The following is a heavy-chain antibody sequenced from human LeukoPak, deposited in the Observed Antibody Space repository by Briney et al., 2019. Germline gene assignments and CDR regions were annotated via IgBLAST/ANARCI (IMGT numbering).Heavy chain of an antibody. J-gene: IGHJ4*02. Sequence: PSETLSLTCTVSGGXISSYYCSWIRQPPGKGLEWIGYIYYSGSTNYNPSLKSRVTISVDTSKNQFSLKLSSVTAADTAVYYCARDRAGDIDYWGQGTLVTVSS. CDR2: IYYSGST. CDR1: GGXISSYY. CDR3: ARDRAGDIDY. V-gene: IGHV4-59*01. D-gene: IGHD7-27*01.